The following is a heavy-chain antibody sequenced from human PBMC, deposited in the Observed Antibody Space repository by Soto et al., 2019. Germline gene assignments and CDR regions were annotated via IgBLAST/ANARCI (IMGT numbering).Heavy chain of an antibody. D-gene: IGHD2-15*01. CDR1: GYTFTSYA. CDR2: INAGNGNT. CDR3: ARRGGRTDIVVVVAALDDAFDI. Sequence: ASVKVSCKASGYTFTSYAMHWVRQAPGQRLEWMGWINAGNGNTKYSQKFQGRVTITRDTSASTAYMELSSLRSEDAAVYYCARRGGRTDIVVVVAALDDAFDIWGQATIVTVSS. J-gene: IGHJ3*02. V-gene: IGHV1-3*01.